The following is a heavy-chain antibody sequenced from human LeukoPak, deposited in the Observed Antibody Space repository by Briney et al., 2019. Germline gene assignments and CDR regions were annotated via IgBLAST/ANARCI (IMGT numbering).Heavy chain of an antibody. J-gene: IGHJ4*02. Sequence: GESLKISCKGSGYSFTTYWIGWVRQMPGKGLEWMGIIYPGDSDTIYSPSFKGQVTISVDKSISTAYLQWSSLKASETAMYYCAKQHGRGIAYRGIFDYWGQGTLVTVSS. CDR2: IYPGDSDT. V-gene: IGHV5-51*01. CDR1: GYSFTTYW. D-gene: IGHD2/OR15-2a*01. CDR3: AKQHGRGIAYRGIFDY.